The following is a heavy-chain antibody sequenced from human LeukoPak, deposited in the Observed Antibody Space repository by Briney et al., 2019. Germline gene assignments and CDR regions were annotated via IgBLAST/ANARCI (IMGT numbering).Heavy chain of an antibody. CDR3: ARGPKEHYYDSSGYYDFDY. D-gene: IGHD3-22*01. J-gene: IGHJ4*02. CDR2: INHSGST. Sequence: KPSETLSLTCAVYGGSFSGYYCSWIRQPPGKGLEWIGEINHSGSTNYNPSLKSRVTISVDTSKNQFSLTLSSVTAADTAVYYCARGPKEHYYDSSGYYDFDYWGQGTLVTVSS. V-gene: IGHV4-34*01. CDR1: GGSFSGYY.